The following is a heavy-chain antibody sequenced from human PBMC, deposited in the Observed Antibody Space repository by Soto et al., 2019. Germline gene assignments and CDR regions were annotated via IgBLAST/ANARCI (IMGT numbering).Heavy chain of an antibody. V-gene: IGHV4-61*01. J-gene: IGHJ4*02. CDR2: IYYSGGT. CDR3: ARAGCGGGNCYSEYRLGIDS. D-gene: IGHD2-15*01. CDR1: GGSVGSGYFY. Sequence: SETLSLTCIVSGGSVGSGYFYWGWFRKPPGKGLEWIGHIYYSGGTNYNSSRKSRVTLSSDTSTNQYSLNMTSATAAQTAMYYCARAGCGGGNCYSEYRLGIDSWGRGTRDTVS.